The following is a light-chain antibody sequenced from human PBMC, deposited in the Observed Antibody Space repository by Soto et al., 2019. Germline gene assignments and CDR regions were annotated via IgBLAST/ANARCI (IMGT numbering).Light chain of an antibody. CDR3: QQYYNDLIT. CDR2: TAS. V-gene: IGKV1-5*03. Sequence: DIQMTQFPSTLSASVGARVTITCRASQSISSWLAWYQQKPGKAPKVLIYTASILESGVPSRFSVSGSGTEFTLTISSLQPDYFATYYCQQYYNDLITFGQGTLLEIK. CDR1: QSISSW. J-gene: IGKJ5*01.